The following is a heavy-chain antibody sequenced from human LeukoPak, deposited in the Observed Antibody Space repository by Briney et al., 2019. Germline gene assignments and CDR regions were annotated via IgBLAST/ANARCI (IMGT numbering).Heavy chain of an antibody. Sequence: GESLKISCKCSGYSFTTYWIGWVRQMPGKGLEWVGIINPGDSDPRYRPSFQGQVTISADKSISTAYLQWSSLKASDTAMYYCARHGLGSSWFGFDYWGQGTLVTVSS. J-gene: IGHJ4*02. D-gene: IGHD6-13*01. CDR2: INPGDSDP. CDR3: ARHGLGSSWFGFDY. CDR1: GYSFTTYW. V-gene: IGHV5-51*01.